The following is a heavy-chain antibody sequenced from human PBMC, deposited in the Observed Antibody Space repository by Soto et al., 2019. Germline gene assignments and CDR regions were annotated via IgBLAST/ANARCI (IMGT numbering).Heavy chain of an antibody. V-gene: IGHV3-23*01. D-gene: IGHD3-10*01. CDR1: GFIFGTYA. CDR2: ISGSGAST. J-gene: IGHJ4*02. Sequence: EVQLLESGGGLVQPGGSLRLSCAASGFIFGTYAMSWVRQAPGKGLEWVSAISGSGASTHYADSVKGRFTISRDNSKNTLFLQMNSLRAEDTAVYYCAKENRGVTISYFAYWGQGTLVTVSS. CDR3: AKENRGVTISYFAY.